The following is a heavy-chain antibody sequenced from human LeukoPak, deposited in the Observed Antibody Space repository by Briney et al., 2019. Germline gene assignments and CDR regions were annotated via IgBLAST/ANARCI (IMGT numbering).Heavy chain of an antibody. CDR2: IRGSDGST. CDR3: AKARYTAGWYTFDY. CDR1: GFTFSNYA. D-gene: IGHD6-19*01. J-gene: IGHJ4*02. V-gene: IGHV3-23*01. Sequence: GGSLRLSCAASGFTFSNYAMSWVRHTPGKGLVWVSIIRGSDGSTYYADSVKGRFTTSRDNPKNTLYLEMNNLRAEDTALYYCAKARYTAGWYTFDYWGQGTQVTVSS.